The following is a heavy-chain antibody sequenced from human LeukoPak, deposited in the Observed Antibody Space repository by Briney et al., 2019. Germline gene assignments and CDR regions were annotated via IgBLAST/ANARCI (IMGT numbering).Heavy chain of an antibody. D-gene: IGHD3-10*01. CDR2: IYYSGST. CDR3: ARDRVRFGYYGMDV. Sequence: SETLSLTCTVSGGSISSYYWSWIRQPPGKGLEWIGYIYYSGSTNYNPSLKSRVTISVDTSKNRFSLKLSSVTAADTAVYYCARDRVRFGYYGMDVWGQGTTVTVSS. CDR1: GGSISSYY. J-gene: IGHJ6*02. V-gene: IGHV4-59*01.